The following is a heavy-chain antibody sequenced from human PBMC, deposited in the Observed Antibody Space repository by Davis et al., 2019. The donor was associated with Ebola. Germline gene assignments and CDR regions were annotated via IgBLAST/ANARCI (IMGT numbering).Heavy chain of an antibody. CDR3: ARDLVSGSGWGDYGMDV. Sequence: GGSLRLSCAASGFTFRTYAMNWVRQAPGKGLEWVSAVSGSGTTTSYADSVKGRFTISRDTSKNTLYLQMNSLRAEDTAVYYCARDLVSGSGWGDYGMDVWGQGTTVTVSS. D-gene: IGHD6-19*01. CDR2: VSGSGTTT. V-gene: IGHV3-23*01. J-gene: IGHJ6*02. CDR1: GFTFRTYA.